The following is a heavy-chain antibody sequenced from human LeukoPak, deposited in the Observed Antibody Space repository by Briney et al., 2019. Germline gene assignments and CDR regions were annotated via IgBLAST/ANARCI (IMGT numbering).Heavy chain of an antibody. CDR3: ARGPRYSSSWYMDY. CDR2: IYTSGST. Sequence: NPSETLSPTCTVSGGSISSGSYYWSWIRQPAGKGLEWIGRIYTSGSTNYNPSLKSRVTISVDTSKNQFSLKLSSVTAADTAVYYCARGPRYSSSWYMDYWGQGTLVTVSS. CDR1: GGSISSGSYY. V-gene: IGHV4-61*02. D-gene: IGHD6-13*01. J-gene: IGHJ4*02.